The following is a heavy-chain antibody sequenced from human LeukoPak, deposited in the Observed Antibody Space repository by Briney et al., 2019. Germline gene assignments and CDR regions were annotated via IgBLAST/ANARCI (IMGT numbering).Heavy chain of an antibody. CDR1: GFTFSNYA. CDR3: AKGRKSSSSQFDY. V-gene: IGHV3-23*01. D-gene: IGHD6-6*01. Sequence: PGGSLRLSCAASGFTFSNYAMSWVRQAPGKGLEWVSTISGSGGSTYYADSVKGRFTISRDNSKNTLYLQMNSLRAEDTAVYYCAKGRKSSSSQFDYWGQGTLVTVSS. J-gene: IGHJ4*02. CDR2: ISGSGGST.